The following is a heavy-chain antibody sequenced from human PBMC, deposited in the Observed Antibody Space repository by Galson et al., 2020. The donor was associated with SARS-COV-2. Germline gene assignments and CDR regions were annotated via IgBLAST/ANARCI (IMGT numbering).Heavy chain of an antibody. CDR2: IWYDGSNK. CDR1: GFTFSSYG. J-gene: IGHJ4*02. D-gene: IGHD5-18*01. V-gene: IGHV3-33*06. CDR3: AKNSYGYSYGYDGIDY. Sequence: GGSLRLSCAASGFTFSSYGMHWVRQAPGKGLEWVAVIWYDGSNKYYADSVKGRFTISRDNSKNTLYLQMNSLRAEDTAVYYCAKNSYGYSYGYDGIDYWGQGTLVTVSS.